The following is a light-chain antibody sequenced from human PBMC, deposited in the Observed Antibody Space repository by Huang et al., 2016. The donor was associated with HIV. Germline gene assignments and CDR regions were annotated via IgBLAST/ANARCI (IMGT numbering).Light chain of an antibody. CDR3: QHYNNWPSWT. V-gene: IGKV3D-15*01. Sequence: EIVMTQSPATLSVSPGERATLSCRASQGVSNNIAWDQQKPGQTPRLLIDGASTRATGIVAKFSGRGSGTDFTLTIKSLQPEDSAVYYCQHYNNWPSWTFGPGTQVEI. J-gene: IGKJ1*01. CDR2: GAS. CDR1: QGVSNN.